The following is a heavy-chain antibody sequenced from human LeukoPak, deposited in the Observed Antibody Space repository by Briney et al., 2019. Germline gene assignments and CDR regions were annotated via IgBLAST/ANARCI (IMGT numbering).Heavy chain of an antibody. CDR1: GGSISSGSYY. J-gene: IGHJ4*02. V-gene: IGHV4-61*02. CDR2: IYTSGST. CDR3: ARADGTTTYFDY. D-gene: IGHD1-7*01. Sequence: TSQTLSLTCTVSGGSISSGSYYWSWIRQPAGKGLEWIGRIYTSGSTNYNPSLKSRVTISVDTSKNQFSLKLGSVTAADTAVYYCARADGTTTYFDYWGQGTLVTVSS.